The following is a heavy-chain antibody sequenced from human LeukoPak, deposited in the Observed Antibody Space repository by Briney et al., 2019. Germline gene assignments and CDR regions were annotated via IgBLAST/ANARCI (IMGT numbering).Heavy chain of an antibody. CDR2: INNRGSTM. D-gene: IGHD2-15*01. V-gene: IGHV3-11*01. Sequence: PGGSLRLSCAASGFTFNNAWMSWVRQAPGKGLEWVSYINNRGSTMYYADSVKGRFTISRDNAKNSLYLQVSSLRAEDTAVYYCARLFSGYCRSGSCYDSFDYWGQGTLVTVSS. J-gene: IGHJ4*02. CDR1: GFTFNNAW. CDR3: ARLFSGYCRSGSCYDSFDY.